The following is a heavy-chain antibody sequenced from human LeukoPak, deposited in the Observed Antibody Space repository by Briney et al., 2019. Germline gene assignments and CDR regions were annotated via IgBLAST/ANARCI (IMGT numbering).Heavy chain of an antibody. CDR2: ISSSSSYI. Sequence: GGSLRLSCAASGFTFSSYSMNWVRQAPGKGLEWVSSISSSSSYIYYADSVKGRFTISRDNAKNSLYLQMNSLRAEGTAVYYCARGSSSSCRFCDYWGQGTLVTVSS. CDR3: ARGSSSSCRFCDY. V-gene: IGHV3-21*01. J-gene: IGHJ4*02. CDR1: GFTFSSYS. D-gene: IGHD6-13*01.